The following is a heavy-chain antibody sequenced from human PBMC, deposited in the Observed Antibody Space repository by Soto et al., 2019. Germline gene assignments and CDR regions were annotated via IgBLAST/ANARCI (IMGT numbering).Heavy chain of an antibody. Sequence: GGSLRLSCAASGFTFSIHWMSWVRQAPGKGLEWVANIKQDGSEKYYVDSVKGRFTISRDNAKNSLYLQMNSLRAEDTAVYYCATFPDAFDIWGQGTLVTVS. CDR3: ATFPDAFDI. CDR1: GFTFSIHW. CDR2: IKQDGSEK. J-gene: IGHJ3*02. V-gene: IGHV3-7*02.